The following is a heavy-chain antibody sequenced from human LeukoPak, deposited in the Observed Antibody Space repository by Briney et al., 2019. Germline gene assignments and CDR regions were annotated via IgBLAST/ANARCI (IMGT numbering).Heavy chain of an antibody. V-gene: IGHV4-34*01. CDR3: ARDRYYGSGSPDLKY. CDR2: INHSGST. J-gene: IGHJ4*02. CDR1: GGSFSGYY. Sequence: PSETLSLTCAVYGGSFSGYYWSWIRQPPGKGLEWIGEINHSGSTNYNPSLKSRVTISVDTSKNQFPLKLSSVTAADTAVYYCARDRYYGSGSPDLKYWGQGTLVTVSS. D-gene: IGHD3-10*01.